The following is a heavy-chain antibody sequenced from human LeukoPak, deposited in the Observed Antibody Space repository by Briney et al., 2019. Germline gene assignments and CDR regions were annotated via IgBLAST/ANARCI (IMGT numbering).Heavy chain of an antibody. CDR2: IYTSGST. CDR3: ARGQVVAAPRRPLGRQNWFDP. J-gene: IGHJ5*02. Sequence: PSETLSLTCTVSGGSISSYYWSWIRQPAGKGLEWIGRIYTSGSTNYNPSLKSRVTMSVDTSKNQFSLKLSSVTAADTAVYYCARGQVVAAPRRPLGRQNWFDPWGQGTLVTVSS. V-gene: IGHV4-4*07. CDR1: GGSISSYY. D-gene: IGHD2-15*01.